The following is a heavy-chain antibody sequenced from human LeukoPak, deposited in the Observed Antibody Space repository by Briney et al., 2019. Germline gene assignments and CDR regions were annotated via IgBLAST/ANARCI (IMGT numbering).Heavy chain of an antibody. J-gene: IGHJ6*03. D-gene: IGHD1-26*01. CDR2: ISGSGGST. CDR1: GFTFSSYA. Sequence: SGGSLRLSCAASGFTFSSYAMSWVRQAPGKGLEWVSAISGSGGSTYYADSVKGRFTISRDNSKNTLYLQMNSLRAEDTAVYYCAREVGAILKWGYMDVWGKGTTVTVSS. CDR3: AREVGAILKWGYMDV. V-gene: IGHV3-23*01.